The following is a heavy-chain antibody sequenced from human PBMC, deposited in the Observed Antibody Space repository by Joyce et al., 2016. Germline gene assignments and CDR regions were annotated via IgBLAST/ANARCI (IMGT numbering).Heavy chain of an antibody. D-gene: IGHD1-14*01. CDR3: ARGGTSSDHYFFYTLDV. CDR2: IIPFFGAA. V-gene: IGHV1-69*12. CDR1: GGDFSNYT. Sequence: QVLLVQSGAAVKRHGSSLRVSCKSSGGDFSNYTVNWVRQAPGQRLEWVGRIIPFFGAAKYAEDFQGRGTLTADQSTRTAYLELSSLTSADTAVYYCARGGTSSDHYFFYTLDVWGPGTTVIVSS. J-gene: IGHJ6*02.